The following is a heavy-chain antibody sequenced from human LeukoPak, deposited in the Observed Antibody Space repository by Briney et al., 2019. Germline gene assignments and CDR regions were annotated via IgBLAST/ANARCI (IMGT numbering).Heavy chain of an antibody. D-gene: IGHD3-10*01. J-gene: IGHJ3*01. Sequence: GGSLRLSCAASGFTFDAYWIHWVRQAPGKELVWVSRINTHGTTISCADSVEGRFTISRDNTKNTVYLQMNNLRSDDTSLYYCTRGFREGFDVWGHGTMVTASS. CDR3: TRGFREGFDV. CDR2: INTHGTTI. V-gene: IGHV3-74*01. CDR1: GFTFDAYW.